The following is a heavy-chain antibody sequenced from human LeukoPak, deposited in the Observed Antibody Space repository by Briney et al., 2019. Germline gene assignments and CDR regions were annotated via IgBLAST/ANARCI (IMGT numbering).Heavy chain of an antibody. CDR2: ISSSGSTI. J-gene: IGHJ4*02. D-gene: IGHD6-19*01. Sequence: PGGSLRLSCAASGFTFSDYYMSWVRQAPGKGLGWGSYISSSGSTIYYADSVKRRFTISRDNAKNSLYLQMNSLRAEDTAVYYCARVPTTYSSGWYYFDYWGPGNLVTVSS. CDR1: GFTFSDYY. CDR3: ARVPTTYSSGWYYFDY. V-gene: IGHV3-11*01.